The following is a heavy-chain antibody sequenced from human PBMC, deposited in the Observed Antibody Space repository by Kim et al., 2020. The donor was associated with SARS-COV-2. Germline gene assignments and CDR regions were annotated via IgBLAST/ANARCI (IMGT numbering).Heavy chain of an antibody. D-gene: IGHD5-12*01. CDR1: GDSSSSYY. CDR2: IYYSGST. CDR3: ARHSGYSGYEPFDS. J-gene: IGHJ4*02. V-gene: IGHV4-59*08. Sequence: SETLSLTCTVSGDSSSSYYWSWIRQPPGKGLEWIGYIYYSGSTNYNPSLKSRVTISVDTSKNQFSLKLSSVTAADTAVYYCARHSGYSGYEPFDSWGQGT.